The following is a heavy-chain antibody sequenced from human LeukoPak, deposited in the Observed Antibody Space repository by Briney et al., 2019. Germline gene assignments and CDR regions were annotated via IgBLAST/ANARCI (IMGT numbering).Heavy chain of an antibody. CDR3: ARGPPRYQLLYYYYYGMDV. CDR2: INHSGST. V-gene: IGHV4-34*01. Sequence: KPSETLSLTCAVYGGSFSGYYWSWIRPPPGKGLEWIGEINHSGSTNYNPSLKSRVTISVDTSKNQFSLKLSSVTAADTAVYYCARGPPRYQLLYYYYYGMDVWGQGTTVTVSS. CDR1: GGSFSGYY. D-gene: IGHD2-2*01. J-gene: IGHJ6*02.